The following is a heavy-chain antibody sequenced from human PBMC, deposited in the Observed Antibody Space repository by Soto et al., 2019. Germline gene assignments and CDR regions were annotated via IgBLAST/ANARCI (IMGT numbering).Heavy chain of an antibody. CDR2: TRSNGEHT. Sequence: LRLSCAGSGFMFSSFAMTWVRQAPGKGLEWVSTTRSNGEHTYYADSVKGRFTVSRDNSKNTLFLEMSSLRAEDSAIYYCAKDSKSVSVSAARVYGMDVWGQGTTVTV. V-gene: IGHV3-23*01. CDR1: GFMFSSFA. CDR3: AKDSKSVSVSAARVYGMDV. J-gene: IGHJ6*02. D-gene: IGHD2-2*01.